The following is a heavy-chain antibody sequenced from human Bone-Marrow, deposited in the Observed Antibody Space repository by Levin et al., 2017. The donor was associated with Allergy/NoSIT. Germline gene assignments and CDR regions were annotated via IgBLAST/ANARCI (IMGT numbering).Heavy chain of an antibody. V-gene: IGHV3-33*06. CDR3: AKLSSSWYGGDY. CDR1: GFTFSSYG. J-gene: IGHJ4*02. D-gene: IGHD6-13*01. CDR2: IWYDGSNK. Sequence: AGGSLRLSCAASGFTFSSYGMHWVRQAPGKGLEWVAVIWYDGSNKYYADSVKGRFTISRDNSKNTLYLQMNSLRAEDTAVYYCAKLSSSWYGGDYWGQGTLVTVSS.